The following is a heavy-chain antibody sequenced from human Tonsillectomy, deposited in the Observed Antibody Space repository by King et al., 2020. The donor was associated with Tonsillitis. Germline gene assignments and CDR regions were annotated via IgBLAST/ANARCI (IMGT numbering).Heavy chain of an antibody. J-gene: IGHJ4*02. CDR1: GYSFTSYW. V-gene: IGHV5-10-1*03. Sequence: VQLVESGAEVKKPGESLRISCKGSGYSFTSYWISWVRQMPGKGLEWMGRIDPSDSYTNYSPSFQGHVTISADKFISTAYLQWSSLKASDTAMYYCARHASYYGSGTYFDYWGQGTLVTVSS. D-gene: IGHD3-10*01. CDR3: ARHASYYGSGTYFDY. CDR2: IDPSDSYT.